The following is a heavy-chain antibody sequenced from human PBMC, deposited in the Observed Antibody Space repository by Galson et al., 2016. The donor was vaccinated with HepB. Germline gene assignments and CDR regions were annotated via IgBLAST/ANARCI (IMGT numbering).Heavy chain of an antibody. CDR3: ARDHWDTGDTHRFDP. CDR2: INSDGSST. D-gene: IGHD5-18*01. J-gene: IGHJ5*02. Sequence: SLRLSCAASGFTFSNYWMHWVRQAPGRGLVWVSRINSDGSSTSYADSVKGRFTISRDNAKNTLYLQLNSLSTEDTAVYYCARDHWDTGDTHRFDPWGQGPLVTLTS. CDR1: GFTFSNYW. V-gene: IGHV3-74*01.